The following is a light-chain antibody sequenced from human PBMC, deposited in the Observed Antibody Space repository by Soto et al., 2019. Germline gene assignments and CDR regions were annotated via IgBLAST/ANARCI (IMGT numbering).Light chain of an antibody. V-gene: IGLV1-44*01. Sequence: QSVLTQPPSASGTPGQRVTISCSGSSSNIGSNTVNWYQQLPGTAPKLLIYSNNQRPSGVPDRFSGSKSGTSASLAISGLQSEDEADYYCSPCDDSLNGHVVFGGGTKLTVL. CDR2: SNN. CDR3: SPCDDSLNGHVV. J-gene: IGLJ2*01. CDR1: SSNIGSNT.